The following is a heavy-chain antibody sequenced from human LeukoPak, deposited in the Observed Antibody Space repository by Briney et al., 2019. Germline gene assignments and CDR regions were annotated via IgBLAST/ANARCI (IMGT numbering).Heavy chain of an antibody. V-gene: IGHV3-33*06. D-gene: IGHD6-13*01. Sequence: PGRSLRLSCAASGFTFSSYGMHWVRQAPGRGLEWVAVLWYDGTNEYYADSVKGRFTISRDNSKNTLYLQMNSLRAEDTAVYYCTKVLSASSWSYFDYWGQGTLVTVSS. CDR2: LWYDGTNE. CDR1: GFTFSSYG. J-gene: IGHJ4*02. CDR3: TKVLSASSWSYFDY.